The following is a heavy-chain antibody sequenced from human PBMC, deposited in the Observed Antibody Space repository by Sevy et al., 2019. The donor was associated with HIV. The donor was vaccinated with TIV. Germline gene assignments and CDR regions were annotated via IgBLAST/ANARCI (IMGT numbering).Heavy chain of an antibody. CDR2: ISYDGSNK. CDR1: GFTFSSYA. CDR3: ARAQPLYCSSTSCYSHGMDV. J-gene: IGHJ6*02. D-gene: IGHD2-2*01. V-gene: IGHV3-30-3*01. Sequence: GGSLRLSCAASGFTFSSYAMHWVRQAPGKGLEWVAVISYDGSNKYYADSVKGRFTISRGNSKNTLYLQMNSLRAEDTAVYYCARAQPLYCSSTSCYSHGMDVWGQGTTVTVSS.